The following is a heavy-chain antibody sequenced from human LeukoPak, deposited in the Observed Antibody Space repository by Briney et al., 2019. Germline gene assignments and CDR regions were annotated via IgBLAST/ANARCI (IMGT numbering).Heavy chain of an antibody. J-gene: IGHJ5*02. V-gene: IGHV4-59*11. CDR2: IYYSGST. CDR1: GGSNSSHY. D-gene: IGHD4-11*01. Sequence: SETLSLTCTVSGGSNSSHYWSWIRQPPGKGLEWIGYIYYSGSTNYNPSLKSRVTISVDTSKNQFSLKLSSVTAADTAVYYCARTVMTPGYTGSFGCLDPWGQGTLVTVSS. CDR3: ARTVMTPGYTGSFGCLDP.